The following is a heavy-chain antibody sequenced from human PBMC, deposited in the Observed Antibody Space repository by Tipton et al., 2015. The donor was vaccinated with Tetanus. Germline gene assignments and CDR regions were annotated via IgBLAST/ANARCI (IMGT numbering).Heavy chain of an antibody. D-gene: IGHD7-27*01. V-gene: IGHV4-39*01. CDR3: ARQLWGYWFDP. J-gene: IGHJ5*02. CDR2: ISYSGNT. CDR1: GGSISSGVYY. Sequence: TLSLTCTVSGGSISSGVYYWGWLRQDPGKGLEWIGRISYSGNTAYNPSLKSRVAISVDTSKNQFSLKLTSVTAADTAVYYCARQLWGYWFDPWGQGTRVTVSS.